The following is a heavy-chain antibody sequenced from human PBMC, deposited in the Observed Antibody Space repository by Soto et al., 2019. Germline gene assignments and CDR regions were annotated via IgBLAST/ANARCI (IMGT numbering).Heavy chain of an antibody. V-gene: IGHV3-21*01. CDR3: ARDVNGGFCGA. CDR2: ISSRXNDM. J-gene: IGHJ5*02. D-gene: IGHD2-21*01. CDR1: GFTFSSYS. Sequence: EVQXXXSGGGLVKPXXXLXLSCAASGFTFSSYSMNWVRQAPGKGLEWVSTISSRXNDMYYVDSVKGRFTXXXXXARXXXXXXXXXXXADXTAVXYXARDVNGGFCGAWGQGTXVXVSS.